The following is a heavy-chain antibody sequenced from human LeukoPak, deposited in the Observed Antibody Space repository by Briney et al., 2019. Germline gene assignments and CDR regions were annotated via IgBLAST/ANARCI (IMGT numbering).Heavy chain of an antibody. V-gene: IGHV3-74*01. CDR2: VNSDGSST. D-gene: IGHD2-2*01. Sequence: PGGSLRLSCAASGFTFSDYWMHWVRQAPGKGLEWVSRVNSDGSSTTYADSVKGRFTISRDDTKNTLSLQMNTLRAEDTAVYYCARDMPLNGVLTFDYWGQGTLVTVSS. J-gene: IGHJ4*02. CDR3: ARDMPLNGVLTFDY. CDR1: GFTFSDYW.